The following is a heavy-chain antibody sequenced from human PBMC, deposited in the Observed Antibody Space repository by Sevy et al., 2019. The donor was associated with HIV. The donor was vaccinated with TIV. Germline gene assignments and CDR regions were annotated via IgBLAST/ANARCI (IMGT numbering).Heavy chain of an antibody. Sequence: GGSLRLSCAASGFTFSSYAMHWVRQAPGKGLEWVAVISYDGSNKYYADSVKGRFTISRDNSKNTLYLQMNSLRAEDTAVYYCARRGDCCDDAFDIWGQGTMVTVSS. CDR1: GFTFSSYA. CDR2: ISYDGSNK. D-gene: IGHD2-21*02. CDR3: ARRGDCCDDAFDI. V-gene: IGHV3-30*04. J-gene: IGHJ3*02.